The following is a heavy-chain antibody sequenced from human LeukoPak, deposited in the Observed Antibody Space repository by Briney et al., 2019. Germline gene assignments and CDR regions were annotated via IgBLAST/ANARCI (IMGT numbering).Heavy chain of an antibody. D-gene: IGHD3-22*01. V-gene: IGHV3-23*01. CDR2: ISASGGST. Sequence: PGGSLRLSCAASGFTFSSSAMSWVRQVPGKGLEWVSGISASGGSTYYADSVRGRFTISRDNSKNTLYVQMNSLRDEDTAVYYCAKVLGHDSNGNYWYGMDVWGQGTTVTVSS. CDR1: GFTFSSSA. CDR3: AKVLGHDSNGNYWYGMDV. J-gene: IGHJ6*02.